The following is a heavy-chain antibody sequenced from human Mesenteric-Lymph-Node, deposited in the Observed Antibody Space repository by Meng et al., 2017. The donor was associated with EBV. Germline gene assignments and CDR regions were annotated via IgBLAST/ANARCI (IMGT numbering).Heavy chain of an antibody. CDR1: GGSVSSGNYY. Sequence: QVQLPEYGPGLVKPSETLSLTCTVSGGSVSSGNYYWSWIRQPPGKGLEWIGYIYYSGRTTYNASLKSRVTISIDKSKNQFSLKLNSVTAADTAVFYCARVDSSYASGTYYFDYWGQGALVTVSS. CDR2: IYYSGRT. V-gene: IGHV4-61*01. CDR3: ARVDSSYASGTYYFDY. J-gene: IGHJ4*02. D-gene: IGHD3-10*01.